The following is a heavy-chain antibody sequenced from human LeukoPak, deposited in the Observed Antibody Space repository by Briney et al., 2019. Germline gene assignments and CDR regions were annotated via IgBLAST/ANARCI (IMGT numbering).Heavy chain of an antibody. CDR3: ARYSGSYYYPPAWDL. J-gene: IGHJ4*02. CDR2: TSPSGGSA. Sequence: PGGSLRLSCAASGFTFSNNAMSWVRQAPGKGLEWVSATSPSGGSAYYADSVKGRFTISRDNSKNTLYLQMDSLRADDTAVYYCARYSGSYYYPPAWDLWGQGTLVTVSS. D-gene: IGHD1-26*01. V-gene: IGHV3-23*01. CDR1: GFTFSNNA.